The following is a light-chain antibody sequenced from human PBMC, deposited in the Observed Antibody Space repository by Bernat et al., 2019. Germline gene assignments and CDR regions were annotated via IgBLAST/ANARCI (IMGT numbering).Light chain of an antibody. Sequence: SSELTQDPAVSVALGQTVRITCQGDSLRSYYASWYQQKPGQAPVLVIYGKNNRPSGIPDRFSGSSSGDTASLTITGAQAEDEADYYCNSRDSSSNHVFGGGTKLTVL. CDR3: NSRDSSSNHV. V-gene: IGLV3-19*01. CDR2: GKN. CDR1: SLRSYY. J-gene: IGLJ2*01.